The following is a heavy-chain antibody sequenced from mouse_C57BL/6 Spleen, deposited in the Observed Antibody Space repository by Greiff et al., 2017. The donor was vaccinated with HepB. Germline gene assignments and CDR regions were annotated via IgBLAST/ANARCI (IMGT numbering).Heavy chain of an antibody. CDR1: GFTFSDYY. Sequence: EVKVVESEGGLVQPGSSMKLSCTASGFTFSDYYMAWVRQVPEKGLEWVANINYDGSSTYYLDSLKSRFIISRDNAKNILYLQMSSLKSEDTATYYGARDDSSGLDYWGQGTTLTVSS. V-gene: IGHV5-16*01. D-gene: IGHD3-2*02. CDR2: INYDGSST. J-gene: IGHJ2*01. CDR3: ARDDSSGLDY.